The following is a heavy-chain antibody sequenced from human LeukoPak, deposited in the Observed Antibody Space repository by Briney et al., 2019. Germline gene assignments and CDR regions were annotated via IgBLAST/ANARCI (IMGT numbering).Heavy chain of an antibody. CDR2: SYNSGSP. Sequence: SETLSLTYTVSGGSISSYYWSWIRQPPGKGLEWIGYSYNSGSPNYNPSLKSRVTISVDTSKNQFSLKVSSVTAADTAVYYCARHGGSYSFDYWGQGTLVTVSS. D-gene: IGHD1-26*01. CDR1: GGSISSYY. J-gene: IGHJ4*02. V-gene: IGHV4-59*08. CDR3: ARHGGSYSFDY.